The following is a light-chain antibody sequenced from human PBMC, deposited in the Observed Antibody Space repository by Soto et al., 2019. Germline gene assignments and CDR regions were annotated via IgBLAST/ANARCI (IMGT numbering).Light chain of an antibody. CDR2: DAS. CDR3: QQYDSLPYT. CDR1: QDITNY. V-gene: IGKV1-33*01. Sequence: INMTQSASSLSASVGDRVTITCQASQDITNYLNWYQQKPGKAPKLLIYDASNLEAGVPSRFSGSGSATHFSFTITGLRPEDIATYYCQQYDSLPYTFGQGTRLEIK. J-gene: IGKJ5*01.